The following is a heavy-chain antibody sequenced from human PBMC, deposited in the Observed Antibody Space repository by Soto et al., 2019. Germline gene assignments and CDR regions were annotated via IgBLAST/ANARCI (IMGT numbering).Heavy chain of an antibody. Sequence: QVQLVQSEAEVKKPGASVKVSCKASGYTFTNYGISWVRQAPGQGLEWMGWISAYNGNTNYAQKLQGRVTMTTDTATSTAYMELRSLTSDDTAVYYCARVAGSYITGEGAFDIWGQGTMVTVSS. CDR3: ARVAGSYITGEGAFDI. V-gene: IGHV1-18*04. CDR2: ISAYNGNT. J-gene: IGHJ3*02. D-gene: IGHD1-26*01. CDR1: GYTFTNYG.